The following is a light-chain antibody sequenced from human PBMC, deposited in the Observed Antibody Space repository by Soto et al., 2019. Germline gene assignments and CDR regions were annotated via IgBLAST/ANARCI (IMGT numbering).Light chain of an antibody. CDR1: QSISSW. CDR2: KAS. Sequence: DLQMSQSPSTLSSSVGDRVTIGCRASQSISSWLAWYQQKPGKAPKLLIYKASSLESGVPSRFSGSGSGTEFTLTISSLQPDDFATYYCLQFYNFSWTFGQGTKVDIK. V-gene: IGKV1-5*03. CDR3: LQFYNFSWT. J-gene: IGKJ1*01.